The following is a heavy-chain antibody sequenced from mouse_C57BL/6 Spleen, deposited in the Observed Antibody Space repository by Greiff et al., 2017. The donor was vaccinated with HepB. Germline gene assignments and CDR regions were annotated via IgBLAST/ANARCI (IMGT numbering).Heavy chain of an antibody. D-gene: IGHD2-4*01. Sequence: EVQLQQSGTVLARPGASVKMSCKTSGYTFTSYWMHWVKQRPGQGLEWIGAIYPGNSDTSYNQKFKGKAKLTAVTSASTAYMELSSLTNEDSAVYYCTSQKPHYDYEVDYWGQGTTLTVSS. CDR3: TSQKPHYDYEVDY. J-gene: IGHJ2*01. CDR2: IYPGNSDT. CDR1: GYTFTSYW. V-gene: IGHV1-5*01.